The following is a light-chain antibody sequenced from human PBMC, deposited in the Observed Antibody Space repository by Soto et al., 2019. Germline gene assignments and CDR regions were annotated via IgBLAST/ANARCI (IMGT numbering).Light chain of an antibody. CDR3: QHYNAWPLT. V-gene: IGKV3-15*01. Sequence: EIVMTQSPATLSVSPGERATLSCRASQNVLMHLAWYQQKRGQAPRLLIYSASTRATGIPARFSGSGYGTEFTLTISSLQSEDCAVYYCQHYNAWPLTFGGGTKVEIK. CDR1: QNVLMH. CDR2: SAS. J-gene: IGKJ4*01.